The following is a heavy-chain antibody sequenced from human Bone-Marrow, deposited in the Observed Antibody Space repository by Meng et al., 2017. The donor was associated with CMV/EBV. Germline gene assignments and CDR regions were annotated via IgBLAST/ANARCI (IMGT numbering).Heavy chain of an antibody. V-gene: IGHV1-2*02. CDR3: ARGRYSYGYGAFDI. CDR2: INPNSGGT. CDR1: GYTFTGYY. Sequence: ASVKVSCKASGYTFTGYYMHWVRQAPGQGLEWMGWINPNSGGTNYAQKFQGRVTMTRDTSISTAYMELSRLRSDDTAVYYCARGRYSYGYGAFDIWGQGTMVTVPS. J-gene: IGHJ3*02. D-gene: IGHD5-18*01.